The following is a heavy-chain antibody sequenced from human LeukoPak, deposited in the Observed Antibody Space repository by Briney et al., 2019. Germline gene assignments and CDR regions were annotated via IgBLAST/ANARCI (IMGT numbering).Heavy chain of an antibody. Sequence: GASVKVSCKASGYPFTSYAMNWVRQAPGQGLEWMGWINTNTGNPTYAQGFTGRFVFSLDTSVSTAYLQISSLKAEDTAVYYCARSYYFDSSAYYLFDYWGQGTLVTVSS. V-gene: IGHV7-4-1*02. CDR2: INTNTGNP. D-gene: IGHD3-22*01. CDR1: GYPFTSYA. CDR3: ARSYYFDSSAYYLFDY. J-gene: IGHJ4*02.